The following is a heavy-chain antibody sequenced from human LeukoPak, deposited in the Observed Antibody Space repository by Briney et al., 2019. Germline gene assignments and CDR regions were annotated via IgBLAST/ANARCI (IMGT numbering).Heavy chain of an antibody. CDR3: ARDSVLMVTNWFDP. Sequence: GGSLRLSCAASGFTFSSYAMHWVRQAPGKGLEWVAVISYDGSNKYYADSVKGRFTISRDNSKNTLYLQMNSLRAEDTAVYYCARDSVLMVTNWFDPWGQGTLVTVSS. V-gene: IGHV3-30*04. CDR2: ISYDGSNK. CDR1: GFTFSSYA. D-gene: IGHD2-8*01. J-gene: IGHJ5*02.